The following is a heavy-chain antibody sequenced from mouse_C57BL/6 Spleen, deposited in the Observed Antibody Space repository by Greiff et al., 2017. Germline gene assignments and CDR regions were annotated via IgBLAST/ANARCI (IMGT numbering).Heavy chain of an antibody. J-gene: IGHJ4*01. CDR2: INPGSGGP. Sequence: QVQLQQSGAELVRPGTSVKVSCKASGYAFTNYLIEWVKQRPGQGLEWIGVINPGSGGPNYNEKFKGKATLTADKSSSTAYMQLRSLTSEDSAVYFCARWNWDYAMDYWGQGTSVTVAA. V-gene: IGHV1-54*01. CDR1: GYAFTNYL. D-gene: IGHD4-1*01. CDR3: ARWNWDYAMDY.